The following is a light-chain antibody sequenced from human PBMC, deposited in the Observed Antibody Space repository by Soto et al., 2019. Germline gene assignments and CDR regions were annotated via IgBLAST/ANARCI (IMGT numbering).Light chain of an antibody. J-gene: IGKJ1*01. CDR1: QSVSGN. Sequence: EIVMTQSPATLAFPPGERATLSGRASQSVSGNLAWYQHKPGQAPRLLIYGASTRATGIPARFSGSGSGTDFTLTISSLEPEDFAVYYCQQYGSSPLTFGQGTQV. V-gene: IGKV3-20*01. CDR2: GAS. CDR3: QQYGSSPLT.